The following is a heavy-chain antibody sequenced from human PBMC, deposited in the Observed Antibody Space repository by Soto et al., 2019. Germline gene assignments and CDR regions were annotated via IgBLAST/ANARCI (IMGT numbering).Heavy chain of an antibody. Sequence: VQLVESGGGLVQPGGSLRLSCAASGFTFGSYAMTWVRQAPGQGLEWVSGISGGGSGRYSSDSVEARFTISRDNPKNLLYLQMNTLRVEDTGVYFCARVRYPSAPRRTLDYYFMDVWGNGTTITVSS. V-gene: IGHV3-23*04. CDR1: GFTFGSYA. CDR3: ARVRYPSAPRRTLDYYFMDV. D-gene: IGHD1-20*01. CDR2: ISGGGSGR. J-gene: IGHJ6*03.